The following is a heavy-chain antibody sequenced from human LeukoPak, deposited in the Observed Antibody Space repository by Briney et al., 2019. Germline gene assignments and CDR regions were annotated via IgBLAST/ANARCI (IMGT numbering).Heavy chain of an antibody. Sequence: SETLSLTCTVSGGSITNYYWTWIRQPPGKGLEWIGYIYYSGSTNYNPSLKSRVTISVDTSKNQFSLKPSSVTAADTALYYCARLSKIATAGPNYYHSMDVWGQGTTVTVSS. CDR1: GGSITNYY. D-gene: IGHD6-13*01. V-gene: IGHV4-59*01. CDR2: IYYSGST. J-gene: IGHJ6*02. CDR3: ARLSKIATAGPNYYHSMDV.